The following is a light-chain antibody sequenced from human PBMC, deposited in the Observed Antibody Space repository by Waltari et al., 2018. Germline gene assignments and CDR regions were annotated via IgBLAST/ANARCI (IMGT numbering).Light chain of an antibody. J-gene: IGKJ5*01. CDR1: QSISIY. Sequence: DIQMTQSPSSLSASVGDRVTIACRASQSISIYLNWYQQKPGEAPKLLIYAACSVQSGVPSRFSGSGSGTAFTRTISSLQPEDFATYYCQQRYSTPITFGQGTRLEIK. CDR3: QQRYSTPIT. CDR2: AAC. V-gene: IGKV1-39*01.